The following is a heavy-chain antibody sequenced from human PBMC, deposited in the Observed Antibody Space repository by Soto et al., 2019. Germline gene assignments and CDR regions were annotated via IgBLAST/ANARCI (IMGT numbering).Heavy chain of an antibody. J-gene: IGHJ4*02. CDR2: IYYSGST. Sequence: SETLSLTCTVSGGSISGSSYYWGWIRQPPGKGLEWIGNIYYSGSTYYNPSLKSRVTISVDKSKNQFSLKLSFVTAADTAVYYCMLGSGWKDFDDWGQGTLVNVAS. CDR1: GGSISGSSYY. D-gene: IGHD3-22*01. CDR3: MLGSGWKDFDD. V-gene: IGHV4-39*01.